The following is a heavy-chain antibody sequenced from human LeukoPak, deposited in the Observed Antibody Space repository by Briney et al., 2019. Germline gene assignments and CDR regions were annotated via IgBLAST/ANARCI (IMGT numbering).Heavy chain of an antibody. CDR2: IKQDGSEK. D-gene: IGHD3-22*01. Sequence: GGSLRLSCAASGFTFSSYAMSWVRQAPGKGLEWVANIKQDGSEKYYVDSVKGRFTISRDNAKNSLFLQMNSLRAEDTAVYYCARGRALYYDSSGYPDYYGMDVWGQGTTVTVSS. V-gene: IGHV3-7*01. J-gene: IGHJ6*02. CDR1: GFTFSSYA. CDR3: ARGRALYYDSSGYPDYYGMDV.